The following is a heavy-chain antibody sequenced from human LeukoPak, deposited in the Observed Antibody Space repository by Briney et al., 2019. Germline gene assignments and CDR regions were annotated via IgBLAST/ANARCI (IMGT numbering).Heavy chain of an antibody. J-gene: IGHJ4*01. CDR2: IYYSGST. D-gene: IGHD2-2*02. CDR3: ARTPXYCSGXSCXIGY. CDR1: GGSISSGDYY. Sequence: SETLSLTCTVSGGSISSGDYYWSWIRQPPGKGLEWIGYIYYSGSTYYNPSLKSRVTISVDTSKNQFSLRLSSVTAADTAVYYCARTPXYCSGXSCXIGYWGXXTXVXVSS. V-gene: IGHV4-30-4*01.